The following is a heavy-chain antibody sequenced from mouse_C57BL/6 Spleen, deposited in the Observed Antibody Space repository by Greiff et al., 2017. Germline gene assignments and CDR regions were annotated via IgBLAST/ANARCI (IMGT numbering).Heavy chain of an antibody. J-gene: IGHJ1*03. V-gene: IGHV1-53*01. CDR3: ARGCDGRGYFDV. D-gene: IGHD1-1*01. CDR1: GYTFTSYW. Sequence: QVQLQQPGTELVKPGASVKLSCKASGYTFTSYWLHWVKQRPGQGLEWIGNINPSNGGTNYNEKFKSKATLTVDKSSSTAYMQLSSLRSEDSAVYDCARGCDGRGYFDVWGTGTTVTVSS. CDR2: INPSNGGT.